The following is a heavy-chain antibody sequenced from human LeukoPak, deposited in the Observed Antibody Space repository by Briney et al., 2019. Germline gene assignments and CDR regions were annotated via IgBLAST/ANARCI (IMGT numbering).Heavy chain of an antibody. CDR3: ARDASNQPLLYGGLTN. CDR2: ISSSSSYI. CDR1: GFTFSSYS. J-gene: IGHJ4*02. V-gene: IGHV3-21*01. D-gene: IGHD2-2*02. Sequence: GGSLRLSCAASGFTFSSYSMNWVRQAPGKGLEWVSSISSSSSYIYYADSVKGRFTVSRDNAKNSLYLQMNSLRAEDTAVYYCARDASNQPLLYGGLTNWGQGTLVTVSS.